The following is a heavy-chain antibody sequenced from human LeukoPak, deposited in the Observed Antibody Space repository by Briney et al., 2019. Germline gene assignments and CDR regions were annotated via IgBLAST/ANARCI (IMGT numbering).Heavy chain of an antibody. V-gene: IGHV3-33*01. CDR1: LFTLSSYG. D-gene: IGHD4-17*01. CDR2: IWYDGSNK. Sequence: GGSLRLSRAPSLFTLSSYGTHWVRQAPGKGLEWVAVIWYDGSNKYYADSVKGRFTISRDNSKNTLYLQMNSLRAEDTAVYYCARVATTVTKGSNWFDPWGQGTLVTVSS. J-gene: IGHJ5*02. CDR3: ARVATTVTKGSNWFDP.